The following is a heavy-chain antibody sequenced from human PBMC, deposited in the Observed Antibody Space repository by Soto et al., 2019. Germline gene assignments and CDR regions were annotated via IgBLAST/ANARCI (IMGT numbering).Heavy chain of an antibody. CDR2: ISAYNGNT. CDR1: GYTFTSYG. V-gene: IGHV1-18*01. J-gene: IGHJ4*02. D-gene: IGHD3-16*02. CDR3: ARELEPMITFGGVIVIQAPLGY. Sequence: GASVKVSCKASGYTFTSYGISWVRQAPGQGLEWMGWISAYNGNTNYAQKLQGRVTMTTDTSTSTAYMELRSLRSDDTAVYYCARELEPMITFGGVIVIQAPLGYWGQGTLVTVSS.